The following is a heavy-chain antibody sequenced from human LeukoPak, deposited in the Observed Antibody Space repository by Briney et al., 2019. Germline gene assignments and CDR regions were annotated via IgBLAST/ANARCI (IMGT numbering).Heavy chain of an antibody. CDR3: AREEGYYDFWSGYYPHYMDV. Sequence: SETLSLTCTVSGYSISSGYYWGWIRQPPGKGLEWIGRIYTSGSTNYNPSLKSRVTMSVDTSKNQFSLKLSSVTAADTAVYYCAREEGYYDFWSGYYPHYMDVWGKGTTVTVSS. CDR2: IYTSGST. CDR1: GYSISSGYY. V-gene: IGHV4-38-2*02. J-gene: IGHJ6*03. D-gene: IGHD3-3*01.